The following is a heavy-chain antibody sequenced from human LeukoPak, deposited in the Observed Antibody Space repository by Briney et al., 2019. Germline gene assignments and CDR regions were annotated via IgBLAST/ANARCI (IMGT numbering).Heavy chain of an antibody. CDR2: IYYSGST. CDR3: ARNTQGATSYFDY. V-gene: IGHV4-39*01. J-gene: IGHJ4*02. CDR1: GGSISSSSSYL. D-gene: IGHD1-26*01. Sequence: SETLSLTCTVSGGSISSSSSYLWGWIRQPPGKGLEWIGSIYYSGSTYYNPSLTSRVTISVDTSKNQFSLKLSSVTAADTAVYYCARNTQGATSYFDYWGQGTLVTVSS.